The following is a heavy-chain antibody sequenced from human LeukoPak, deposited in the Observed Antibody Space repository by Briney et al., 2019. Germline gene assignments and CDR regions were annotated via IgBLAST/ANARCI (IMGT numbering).Heavy chain of an antibody. J-gene: IGHJ6*03. Sequence: PSETLSLTCTVSGGSISSYYWSWIRQPPGKGLEWIGYIYTSGSTNYNPSLKSRVTISVDTSKNQFSLKLSSVTAADTAVYYCARSYQTDYYYYYYMDVWGKGTTVTVSS. D-gene: IGHD2-2*01. CDR3: ARSYQTDYYYYYYMDV. CDR1: GGSISSYY. CDR2: IYTSGST. V-gene: IGHV4-4*09.